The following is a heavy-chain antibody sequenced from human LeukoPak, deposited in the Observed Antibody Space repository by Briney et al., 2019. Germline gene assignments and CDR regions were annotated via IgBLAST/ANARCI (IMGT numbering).Heavy chain of an antibody. J-gene: IGHJ4*02. V-gene: IGHV3-7*04. D-gene: IGHD1-1*01. CDR1: GFTFSNYW. CDR3: ARHSRTTFDY. CDR2: IKEDGSEK. Sequence: QPGGSLRLSCAASGFTFSNYWMTWVRQVPGEGLEWVANIKEDGSEKYYVDSVKGQFTIPRDNAKNSLYLQMNSLRVEDTAVFYCARHSRTTFDYWGQGALVTVSS.